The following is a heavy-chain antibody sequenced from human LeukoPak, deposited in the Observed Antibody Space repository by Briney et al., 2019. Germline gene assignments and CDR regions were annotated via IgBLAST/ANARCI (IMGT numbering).Heavy chain of an antibody. Sequence: SETLSLTCTVSGGSISSSSYYWGWIRQPPGKGLEWIGSIYYSGSTYYNPSLKSRVTISVDKSKNQFSLKLSSVTAADTAVYYCARGRARRGITMVRGVGPDFDYWGQGTLVTVSS. V-gene: IGHV4-39*07. CDR1: GGSISSSSYY. D-gene: IGHD3-10*01. J-gene: IGHJ4*02. CDR2: IYYSGST. CDR3: ARGRARRGITMVRGVGPDFDY.